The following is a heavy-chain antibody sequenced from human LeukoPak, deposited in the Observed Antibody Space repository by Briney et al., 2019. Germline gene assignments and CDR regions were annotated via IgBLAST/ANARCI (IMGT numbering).Heavy chain of an antibody. J-gene: IGHJ4*02. CDR3: ARHRDNSGTDY. CDR2: ISRSSITI. Sequence: GGSLRLSCAASGFTFSNYDMNWVRQAAGKGLEWVSYISRSSITIYSAYSVKGRFTISRDNAKNSLFLQMNSLRAEDTAAYYCARHRDNSGTDYWGQGTLVTVSS. V-gene: IGHV3-48*01. D-gene: IGHD3-22*01. CDR1: GFTFSNYD.